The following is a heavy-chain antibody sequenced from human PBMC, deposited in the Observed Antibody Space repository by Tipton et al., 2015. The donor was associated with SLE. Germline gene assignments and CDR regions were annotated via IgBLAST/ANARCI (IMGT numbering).Heavy chain of an antibody. D-gene: IGHD3-16*01. V-gene: IGHV3-23*03. J-gene: IGHJ4*02. CDR2: IYSGGSST. CDR3: AKGGALDY. CDR1: GFTFSSYA. Sequence: GSLRLSCAASGFTFSSYAMSWVRQAPGKGLEWVSVIYSGGSSTYYADSVKGRFTISRDNSKNTLYLQMNSPRAEDTAVYYCAKGGALDYWGQGTLVTVSS.